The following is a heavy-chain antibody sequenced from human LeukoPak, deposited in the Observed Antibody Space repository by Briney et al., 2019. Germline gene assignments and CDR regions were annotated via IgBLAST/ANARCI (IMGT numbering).Heavy chain of an antibody. CDR1: GYTFTGYY. J-gene: IGHJ4*02. CDR3: ARVKTMIIVVSLFDY. D-gene: IGHD3-22*01. V-gene: IGHV1-2*02. Sequence: ASAKVSCKASGYTFTGYYMHWVRQAPGQGLEWMGWINPNSGGTNYAQQFQGRLTMTRDTSISTAYMELSRLRSDDTAVYYCARVKTMIIVVSLFDYWGQGTLVTVSS. CDR2: INPNSGGT.